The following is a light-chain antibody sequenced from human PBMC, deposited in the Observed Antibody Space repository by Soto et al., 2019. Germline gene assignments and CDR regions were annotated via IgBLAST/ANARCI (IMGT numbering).Light chain of an antibody. Sequence: QSVLTQTPSVSWAPGQKITMSCTGSSSNIGAGYDVHWYQQVPGAAPRLLIYADNNRPSGVPDRFSASKSGTSASLAITGLQGEDEANYYCQSYDTSLSGAIFGAGTKLTVL. CDR3: QSYDTSLSGAI. CDR2: ADN. J-gene: IGLJ2*01. CDR1: SSNIGAGYD. V-gene: IGLV1-40*01.